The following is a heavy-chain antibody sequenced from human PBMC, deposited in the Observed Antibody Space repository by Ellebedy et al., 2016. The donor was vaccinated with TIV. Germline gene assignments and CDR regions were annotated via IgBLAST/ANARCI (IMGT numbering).Heavy chain of an antibody. Sequence: AASVKVSCKASGYTFTNYNIHWVRKAPGQGLEWVGWINPDTGGTNFAQTFQGRVTMTRDTSISAAYMELSSLRPDDTAVYYCARDTSRAAVVYYFDYWGQGTQVTVSS. CDR3: ARDTSRAAVVYYFDY. CDR1: GYTFTNYN. J-gene: IGHJ4*02. CDR2: INPDTGGT. V-gene: IGHV1-2*02. D-gene: IGHD6-13*01.